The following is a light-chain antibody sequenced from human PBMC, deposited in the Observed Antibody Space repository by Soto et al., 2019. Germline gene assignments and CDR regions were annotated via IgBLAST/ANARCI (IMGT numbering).Light chain of an antibody. CDR3: SSYAGSNNLV. Sequence: QSSLTQPASVSGSPGQSVTISCTGASSDVGGYDYVSWYQQHPGKAPKLILYEVSKRPSGVPDRFSGSKSGNTASLTVSGLQAEDEADYYCSSYAGSNNLVFGGGTKLTVL. V-gene: IGLV2-8*01. J-gene: IGLJ2*01. CDR2: EVS. CDR1: SSDVGGYDY.